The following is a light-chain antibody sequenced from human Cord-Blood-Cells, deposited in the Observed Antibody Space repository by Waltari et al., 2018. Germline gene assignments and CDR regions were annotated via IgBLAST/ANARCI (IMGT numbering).Light chain of an antibody. CDR1: SSNIGSNY. V-gene: IGLV1-47*01. CDR2: RNN. J-gene: IGLJ1*01. Sequence: QSVLTQPPSASGTPGQRVTISCSGSSSNIGSNYVYWYQQLPGTAPKLLIYRNNQRPPGVPDRFSGSQSGTSASLAISGLRSEDEADYYCAAWDDSLSGYVFGTGTKVTVL. CDR3: AAWDDSLSGYV.